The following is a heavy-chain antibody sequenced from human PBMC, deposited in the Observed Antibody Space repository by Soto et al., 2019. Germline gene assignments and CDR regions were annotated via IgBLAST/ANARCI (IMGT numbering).Heavy chain of an antibody. Sequence: QVQLVQSGAEVRQPGASVKVSCKASGYSFTTYGMSWVRQAPGQGLEYMGWINGYGHGAKYVQRFQGRFSMTTDTSTNTVYMDLRSLTSDYTAVYYCVRDLNGDFDYWGQGTVVIVSP. CDR1: GYSFTTYG. J-gene: IGHJ4*02. CDR3: VRDLNGDFDY. D-gene: IGHD3-10*01. V-gene: IGHV1-18*01. CDR2: INGYGHGA.